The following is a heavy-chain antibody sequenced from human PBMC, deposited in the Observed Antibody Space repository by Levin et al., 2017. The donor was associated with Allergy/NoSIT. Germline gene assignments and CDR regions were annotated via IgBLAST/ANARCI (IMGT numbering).Heavy chain of an antibody. J-gene: IGHJ5*02. V-gene: IGHV3-30*04. CDR1: GFTFSSYA. CDR2: ISYDGSNK. Sequence: GGSLRLSCAASGFTFSSYAMHWVRQAPGKGLEWVAVISYDGSNKYYADSVKGRFTISRDNSKNTLYLQMNSLRAEDTAVYYCARDLQIAADPISGFDPWGQGTLVTVSS. CDR3: ARDLQIAADPISGFDP. D-gene: IGHD6-13*01.